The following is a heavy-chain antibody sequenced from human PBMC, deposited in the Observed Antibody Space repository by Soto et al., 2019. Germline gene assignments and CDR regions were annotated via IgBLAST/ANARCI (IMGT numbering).Heavy chain of an antibody. CDR1: GGSISSSSYY. V-gene: IGHV4-39*01. CDR2: IYYSGST. D-gene: IGHD3-16*02. J-gene: IGHJ4*02. Sequence: SETLSLTCTVSGGSISSSSYYWVWIRHPPGKGLEWIGSIYYSGSTYYNPSLKSRVTISVDTSKNQFSLKLSSVTAADTAVYYCARLHYDYVWGSYRPYYFDYWGQGTLVTVYS. CDR3: ARLHYDYVWGSYRPYYFDY.